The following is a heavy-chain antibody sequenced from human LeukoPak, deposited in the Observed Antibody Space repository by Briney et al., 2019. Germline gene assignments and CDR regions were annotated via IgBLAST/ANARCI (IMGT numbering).Heavy chain of an antibody. V-gene: IGHV1-69*04. CDR2: IIPILGIA. CDR3: ARFCLGDCYSDYFDY. J-gene: IGHJ4*02. Sequence: SVKVSCKASGGTFSSYAISWVRQAPGQGLEWMGRIIPILGIANYAQKFQGRVTITADKSTSTAYMELSSLRSEDTAVYYRARFCLGDCYSDYFDYWGQGTLVTVSS. CDR1: GGTFSSYA. D-gene: IGHD2-21*02.